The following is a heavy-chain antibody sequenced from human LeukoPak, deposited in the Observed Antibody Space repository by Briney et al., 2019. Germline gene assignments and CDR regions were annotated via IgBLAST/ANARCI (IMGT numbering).Heavy chain of an antibody. D-gene: IGHD6-19*01. Sequence: SETLSLTCTVSGGSISSYYWSWIRQPPGKGLEWIGYIYYSGSTNYNPSLKSRVTISVDTSKNQFSLKLSSVTAADTAVCYCARTQSSGWPYYFDYWGQGTLVTVSS. J-gene: IGHJ4*02. CDR3: ARTQSSGWPYYFDY. V-gene: IGHV4-59*01. CDR2: IYYSGST. CDR1: GGSISSYY.